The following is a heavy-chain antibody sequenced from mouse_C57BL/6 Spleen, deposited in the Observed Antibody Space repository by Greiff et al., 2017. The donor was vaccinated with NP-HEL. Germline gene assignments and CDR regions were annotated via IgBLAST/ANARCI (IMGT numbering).Heavy chain of an antibody. V-gene: IGHV1-81*01. J-gene: IGHJ2*01. CDR1: GYTFTSYG. Sequence: VQLVESGAELARPGASVKLSCKASGYTFTSYGISWVKQRTGQGLEWIGEIYPRSGNTYYNEKFKGKATLTADKSSSTAYMELRSLTSEDSAVYFCARSPYDYYYFDYWGQGTTLTVSS. CDR2: IYPRSGNT. D-gene: IGHD2-4*01. CDR3: ARSPYDYYYFDY.